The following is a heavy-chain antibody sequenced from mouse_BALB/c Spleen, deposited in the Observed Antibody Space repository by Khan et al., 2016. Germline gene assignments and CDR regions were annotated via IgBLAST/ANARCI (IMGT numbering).Heavy chain of an antibody. Sequence: QVQLKESGAELVRPGSSVKISCKASGCAFSSYWMNWVKQRPGQGLEWIGQIYPGDGDTHYNGKFKGKATLTADKSSSSAYMQLSRLTSEDSAVYFCAGGTPLAYWGQGTLVTVSA. CDR2: IYPGDGDT. V-gene: IGHV1-80*01. CDR3: AGGTPLAY. CDR1: GCAFSSYW. J-gene: IGHJ3*01. D-gene: IGHD2-14*01.